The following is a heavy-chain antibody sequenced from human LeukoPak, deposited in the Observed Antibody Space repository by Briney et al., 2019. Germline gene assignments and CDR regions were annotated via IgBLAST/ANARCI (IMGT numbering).Heavy chain of an antibody. V-gene: IGHV4-4*07. CDR1: GGSISSYY. CDR3: ARDECSGGSCYFDY. Sequence: SETLSLTYTVSGGSISSYYWSWIRQPAGKGLEWIGRIYTSGSTDHNPSLKSRVTMSVDTSKNQFSLKLSSVTAADTAVYYCARDECSGGSCYFDYWGQGTLVTVSS. CDR2: IYTSGST. J-gene: IGHJ4*02. D-gene: IGHD2-15*01.